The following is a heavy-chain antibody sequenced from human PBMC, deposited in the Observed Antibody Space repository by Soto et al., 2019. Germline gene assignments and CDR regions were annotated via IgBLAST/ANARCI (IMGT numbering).Heavy chain of an antibody. CDR1: GYSFTSYW. J-gene: IGHJ6*02. Sequence: GESLKISCKGSGYSFTSYWISWVRQMPGKGLEWMGRIDPSDSYTNYSPSFQGHVTISADKPISTAYLQWSSLKASDTAMYYCARSRQYSSSWYGGVYGMDVWGQGTTVTVSS. D-gene: IGHD6-13*01. CDR3: ARSRQYSSSWYGGVYGMDV. CDR2: IDPSDSYT. V-gene: IGHV5-10-1*01.